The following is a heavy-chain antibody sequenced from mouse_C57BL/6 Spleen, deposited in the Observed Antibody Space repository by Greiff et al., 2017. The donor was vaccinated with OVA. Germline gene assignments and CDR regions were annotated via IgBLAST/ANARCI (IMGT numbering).Heavy chain of an antibody. J-gene: IGHJ2*01. Sequence: QVQLQQPGAELVKPGASVKLSCKASGYTFTSYWMQWVKQRPGQGLEWIGEIDPSDSYPNYNQKFKGKATLTVDTSSSTAYMQLSSLTSEDSAVYYCARRNYYGSSSDFDYWGQGTTLTVSS. CDR2: IDPSDSYP. CDR3: ARRNYYGSSSDFDY. V-gene: IGHV1-50*01. D-gene: IGHD1-1*01. CDR1: GYTFTSYW.